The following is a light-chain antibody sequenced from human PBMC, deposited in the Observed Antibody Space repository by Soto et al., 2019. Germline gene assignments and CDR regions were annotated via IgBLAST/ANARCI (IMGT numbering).Light chain of an antibody. CDR3: QQYNAYPWT. CDR2: DAS. CDR1: QSITNW. V-gene: IGKV1-5*01. Sequence: DIQMTQSPSTLSASVGDRVTITCRASQSITNWLAWYQQKPGKAPKLLMYDASSLHRGVPSRFSGSGSGTEFTLTISSLQPDDFATYYCQQYNAYPWTFGLGTKVEIK. J-gene: IGKJ1*01.